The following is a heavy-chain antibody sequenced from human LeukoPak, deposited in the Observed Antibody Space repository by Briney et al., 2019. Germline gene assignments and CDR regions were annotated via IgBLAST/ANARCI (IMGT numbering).Heavy chain of an antibody. Sequence: GESLKISCKASGSSLINHWSGWGHKMPEKGLDWMGIIYPCNAAATNRPSFQGQVTISADKSTTTVYLQWSSLKASDTAMYYCARQGSYDNSGYSFDYWGQGTLVTVSS. D-gene: IGHD3-22*01. CDR2: IYPCNAAA. V-gene: IGHV5-51*07. J-gene: IGHJ4*02. CDR1: GSSLINHW. CDR3: ARQGSYDNSGYSFDY.